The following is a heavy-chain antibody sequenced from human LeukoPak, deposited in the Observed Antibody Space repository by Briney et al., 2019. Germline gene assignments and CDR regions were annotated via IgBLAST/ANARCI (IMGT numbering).Heavy chain of an antibody. J-gene: IGHJ5*02. CDR1: GFTFSNYA. Sequence: TGGSLRLSCAASGFTFSNYAMSWVRQAPGKGLEWVSGITGSGSRTYYADSVKGRFTISRDNSKSTLYLQMNTLRAEDTAVYYCANPGGYYDSSGHGYVDPWGPGTLVTVSS. CDR2: ITGSGSRT. CDR3: ANPGGYYDSSGHGYVDP. D-gene: IGHD3-22*01. V-gene: IGHV3-23*01.